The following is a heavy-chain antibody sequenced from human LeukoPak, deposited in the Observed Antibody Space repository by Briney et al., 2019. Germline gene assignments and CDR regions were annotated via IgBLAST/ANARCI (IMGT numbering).Heavy chain of an antibody. Sequence: ASVKVSCKASGYTFTSYDINWVRQATGQGLEWMGWMNPNSGNTGYAQKFQGRVIITWNTSISTAYMELSSLRSEDTAVYYCARGPSGSWSSRVRYMDVWGKGTTVTVSS. V-gene: IGHV1-8*03. J-gene: IGHJ6*03. CDR1: GYTFTSYD. CDR3: ARGPSGSWSSRVRYMDV. CDR2: MNPNSGNT. D-gene: IGHD6-13*01.